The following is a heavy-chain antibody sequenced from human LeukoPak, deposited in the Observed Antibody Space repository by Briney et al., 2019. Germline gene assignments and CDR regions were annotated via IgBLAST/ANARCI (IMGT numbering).Heavy chain of an antibody. CDR2: ISSSGDSE. D-gene: IGHD6-19*01. J-gene: IGHJ4*02. CDR1: GFTFSGYY. V-gene: IGHV3-11*01. CDR3: ARDRGAVAGQYFDY. Sequence: GGSLRLSCAASGFTFSGYYMSWIRQAPGKGPEWISYISSSGDSEYYADSVKGRFTISRDNAKNSLYLQMNSLRAEDTAVYHCARDRGAVAGQYFDYWGQGTLVTVSS.